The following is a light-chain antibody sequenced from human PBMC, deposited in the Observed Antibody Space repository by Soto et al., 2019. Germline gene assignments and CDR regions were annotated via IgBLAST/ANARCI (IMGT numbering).Light chain of an antibody. CDR1: SSDVGSYDR. Sequence: QSVLTQPPSVSGSPGQSVTISCTGTSSDVGSYDRVSWYQQPPGTAPKLIIYEVSNRPSGVPDRFSGSKSGNTASLTISGLQPEDETDYYCASFTTSKTYVFGTGTKLTVL. V-gene: IGLV2-18*02. J-gene: IGLJ1*01. CDR2: EVS. CDR3: ASFTTSKTYV.